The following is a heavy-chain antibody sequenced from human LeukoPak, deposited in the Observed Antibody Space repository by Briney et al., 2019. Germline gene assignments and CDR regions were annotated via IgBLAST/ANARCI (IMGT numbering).Heavy chain of an antibody. CDR2: LSTGGTT. D-gene: IGHD3-10*01. Sequence: PSETLSLTCTLSGGSISSYYWSWIRQAAGKGLEWIGRLSTGGTTNYNPSLRSRVTMSVDTSKNQFSLNLTFVTAADTAVYYCARARGQSGVDYWGQGTLVTVSS. V-gene: IGHV4-4*07. J-gene: IGHJ4*02. CDR1: GGSISSYY. CDR3: ARARGQSGVDY.